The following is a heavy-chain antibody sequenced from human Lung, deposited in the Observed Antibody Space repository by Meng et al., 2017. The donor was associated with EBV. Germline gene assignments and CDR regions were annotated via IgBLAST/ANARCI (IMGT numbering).Heavy chain of an antibody. D-gene: IGHD4-17*01. CDR1: GFNFINYA. CDR3: AKEGPHDYGDFDY. CDR2: ISNSGVAT. J-gene: IGHJ4*02. Sequence: EVHLVESGGALIQPGWSLRVSFAASGFNFINYAMSWVRQAPGKGLEWVSSISNSGVATYYADSVKGRFTISRDNSKNTLYLQMNSLRAEDTAVYFCAKEGPHDYGDFDYWGQGTLVTVSS. V-gene: IGHV3-23*04.